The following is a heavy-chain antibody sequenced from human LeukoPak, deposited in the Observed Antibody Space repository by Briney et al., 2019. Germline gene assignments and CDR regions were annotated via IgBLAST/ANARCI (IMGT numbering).Heavy chain of an antibody. V-gene: IGHV4-61*01. CDR2: IYYSGST. D-gene: IGHD4-23*01. J-gene: IGHJ4*02. Sequence: PSETLSLTCTVSGGSISSGSYYWSWIRQPPGKGLEWIGYIYYSGSTNYNPSLKSRVTISVDTSKNQFSLKLSSVTAADTAVYYCAREGGNLYVDYWGQGTLVTVSS. CDR1: GGSISSGSYY. CDR3: AREGGNLYVDY.